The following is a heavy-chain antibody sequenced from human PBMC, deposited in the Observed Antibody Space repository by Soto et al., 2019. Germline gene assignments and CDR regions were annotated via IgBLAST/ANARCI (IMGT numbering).Heavy chain of an antibody. J-gene: IGHJ6*03. D-gene: IGHD2-15*01. CDR1: GRSISSSSYY. CDR2: IYYSGST. V-gene: IGHV4-39*01. CDR3: ARHENCIGGSCYKNYNYYYLDD. Sequence: SETLSLTCTVSGRSISSSSYYWGWIRQPPGKGLEWIGGIYYSGSTYYNPSLKSRVTISVDTTKNQFSLKMSTVTTADTAFYYCARHENCIGGSCYKNYNYYYLDDWGKGTTVTVSS.